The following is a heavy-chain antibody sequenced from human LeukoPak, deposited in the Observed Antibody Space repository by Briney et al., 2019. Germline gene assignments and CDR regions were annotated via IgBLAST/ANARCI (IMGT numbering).Heavy chain of an antibody. D-gene: IGHD1-26*01. V-gene: IGHV3-48*01. Sequence: GGSLRLSCAASGFTFSSYSMNWVRQAPGKGLEWVSYISSSSSTIYYADSVKGRLTISRDNAKNSLYLQMNSLRAEDTAVYYCARDLHSGSYYDAFDIWGQGPMVTVSS. CDR1: GFTFSSYS. J-gene: IGHJ3*02. CDR3: ARDLHSGSYYDAFDI. CDR2: ISSSSSTI.